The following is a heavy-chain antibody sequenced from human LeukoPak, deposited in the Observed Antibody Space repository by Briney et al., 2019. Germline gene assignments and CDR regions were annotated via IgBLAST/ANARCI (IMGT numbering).Heavy chain of an antibody. J-gene: IGHJ6*03. D-gene: IGHD6-25*01. CDR3: ARGKRLSLYYYYYMDV. V-gene: IGHV4-34*01. Sequence: SETLSLTCAVYGGSFSGYYWSWIRQPPGKGLEWIGEINHSGSTNYNPSLKSRVTISVDTSKNQFSLKLSSVTAADTAVYYCARGKRLSLYYYYYMDVWAKGTTVTVSS. CDR2: INHSGST. CDR1: GGSFSGYY.